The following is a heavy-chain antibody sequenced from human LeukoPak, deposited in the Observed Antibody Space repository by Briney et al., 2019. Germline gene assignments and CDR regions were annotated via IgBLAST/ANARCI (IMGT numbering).Heavy chain of an antibody. Sequence: VASVKVSCKASGYTFTSYAMNWVRQAPGQGLEWMGWINTNTGNPTYAQGFTGRFVFSLDTSVSTAYLQISSLKAEDTAVYYCARDLPPLRYFDWFYYYYYYMDVWGKGTTVTVSS. CDR3: ARDLPPLRYFDWFYYYYYYMDV. V-gene: IGHV7-4-1*02. D-gene: IGHD3-9*01. CDR2: INTNTGNP. J-gene: IGHJ6*03. CDR1: GYTFTSYA.